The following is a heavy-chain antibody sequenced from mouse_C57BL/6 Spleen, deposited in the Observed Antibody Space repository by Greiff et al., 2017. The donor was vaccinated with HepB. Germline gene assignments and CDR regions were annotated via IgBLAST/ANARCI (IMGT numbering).Heavy chain of an antibody. CDR2: SRNKANDYTT. Sequence: EVMLVESGGGLVQSGRSLRLSCATSGFTFSDFYMEWVRQAPGKGLEWIAASRNKANDYTTEYSASVKGRFIVSRDTSQSILYLQMNALRAEDTAIYYCARVDSSYYYAMDYWGQGTSVTVSS. CDR1: GFTFSDFY. V-gene: IGHV7-1*01. D-gene: IGHD3-2*01. CDR3: ARVDSSYYYAMDY. J-gene: IGHJ4*01.